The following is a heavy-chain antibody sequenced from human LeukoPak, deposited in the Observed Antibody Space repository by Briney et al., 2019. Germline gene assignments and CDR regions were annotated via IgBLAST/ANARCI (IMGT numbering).Heavy chain of an antibody. CDR3: AREDPSTPGAWYFDL. CDR2: IYYSGST. V-gene: IGHV4-39*07. D-gene: IGHD2-2*01. CDR1: GGSISSSSYY. Sequence: PSETLSLTCTVSGGSISSSSYYWGWILQPPGKGLEWIGSIYYSGSTYYNPSLKSRVTISVDTSKNQFSLKLSSVTAADTAVYYCAREDPSTPGAWYFDLWGRGTLVTVSS. J-gene: IGHJ2*01.